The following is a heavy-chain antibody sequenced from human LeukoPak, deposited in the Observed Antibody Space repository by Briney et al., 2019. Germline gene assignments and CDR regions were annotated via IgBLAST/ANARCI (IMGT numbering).Heavy chain of an antibody. CDR1: GFTFGDYA. CDR3: SRARKEMATKMGVRPYYYGMDV. CDR2: IRSKAYGETT. J-gene: IGHJ6*02. D-gene: IGHD5-24*01. V-gene: IGHV3-49*04. Sequence: GSLRLSFTASGFTFGDYAMSWVRQAPGKGLEWVGFIRSKAYGETTEYAASVKGRFTISRDDSKSIAYVQMNSLKADDTAVYYCSRARKEMATKMGVRPYYYGMDVWGQGTTVTVSS.